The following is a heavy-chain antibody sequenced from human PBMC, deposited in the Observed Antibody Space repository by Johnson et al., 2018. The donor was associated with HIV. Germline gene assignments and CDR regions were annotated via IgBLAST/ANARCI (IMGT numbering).Heavy chain of an antibody. CDR1: GFTFRDYY. V-gene: IGHV3-11*04. CDR3: ASCESDSSGRGAFDI. J-gene: IGHJ3*02. CDR2: ISRSGTTI. Sequence: VQLVESGGGLVKPGGSLRLSCAASGFTFRDYYMSWIRQTPGTGLEWVSYISRSGTTIYNADSVKGRFSISRDNAKQSLYLQMNSLRAEDTAVYYCASCESDSSGRGAFDIWGQGTLVTVSS. D-gene: IGHD3-22*01.